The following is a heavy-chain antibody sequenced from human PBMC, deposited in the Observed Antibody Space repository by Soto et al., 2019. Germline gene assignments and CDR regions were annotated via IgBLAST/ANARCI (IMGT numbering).Heavy chain of an antibody. V-gene: IGHV3-48*01. J-gene: IGHJ4*02. CDR1: GFTFIGYT. CDR2: ISSANSAI. CDR3: ARVGWELTFDY. D-gene: IGHD1-7*01. Sequence: EVQLVESGGGLVQPGGSLRVSCATSGFTFIGYTLSWVRQAPGKGLELVSYISSANSAIYYADSVKGRSEISRDNAKTSMFLQLHSLRAEDTAIYYCARVGWELTFDYWGQGAQVTVSS.